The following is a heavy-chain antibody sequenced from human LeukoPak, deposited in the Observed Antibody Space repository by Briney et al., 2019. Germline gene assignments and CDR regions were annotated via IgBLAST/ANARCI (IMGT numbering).Heavy chain of an antibody. J-gene: IGHJ5*02. CDR2: IIPIFGTA. Sequence: SVKVSCKASGGTFSSYAISWVRQDPGQGLELMGGIIPIFGTATYAQKFQGRVTITADESTSTAYMELSSLRSEDTAVYYCARSRHYYGSGRESGIYNWFDPWGQGTLVTVSS. V-gene: IGHV1-69*01. D-gene: IGHD3-10*01. CDR3: ARSRHYYGSGRESGIYNWFDP. CDR1: GGTFSSYA.